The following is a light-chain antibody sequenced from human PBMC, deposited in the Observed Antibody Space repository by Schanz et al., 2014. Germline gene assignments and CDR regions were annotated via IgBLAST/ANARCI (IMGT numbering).Light chain of an antibody. V-gene: IGLV1-40*01. J-gene: IGLJ3*02. CDR2: GNG. CDR3: QSYDSSLSAWV. Sequence: QSVLTQPPSVSGAPGQRVTISCIGSSSNIGAGYDVHWYQQLPGTAPKLLISGNGSRPSGVPDRFSGSKSATSASLAITGLRAEDDADYYCQSYDSSLSAWVFGGGTKLTVL. CDR1: SSNIGAGYD.